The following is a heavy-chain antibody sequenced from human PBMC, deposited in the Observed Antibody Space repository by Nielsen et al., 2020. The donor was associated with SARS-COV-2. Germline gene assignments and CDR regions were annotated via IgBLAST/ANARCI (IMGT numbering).Heavy chain of an antibody. CDR1: GYTFTSYG. CDR2: TSAYNGNT. CDR3: ARGDGYSKGFGFDY. V-gene: IGHV1-18*01. Sequence: ASVKVSCKASGYTFTSYGISWVRQAPGQGLEWMGWTSAYNGNTNYAQKLQGRVTMTTDTSTSTAYMELSSLRSEDTAVYYCARGDGYSKGFGFDYWGQGTLVTVSS. D-gene: IGHD5-24*01. J-gene: IGHJ4*02.